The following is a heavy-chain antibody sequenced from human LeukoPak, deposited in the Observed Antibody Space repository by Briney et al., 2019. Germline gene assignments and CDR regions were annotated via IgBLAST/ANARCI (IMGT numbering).Heavy chain of an antibody. CDR1: GYTFTNYG. V-gene: IGHV1-18*01. CDR3: TRVVVGATNWSDP. J-gene: IGHJ5*02. Sequence: ASVKVSCKASGYTFTNYGISWVRQAPGQGLEWMGWISANNGNTNYAQKLQGRVTMTRDTSTSTVYMELRSLTSDDTAVYYCTRVVVGATNWSDPWGQGTLVTVS. CDR2: ISANNGNT. D-gene: IGHD2-15*01.